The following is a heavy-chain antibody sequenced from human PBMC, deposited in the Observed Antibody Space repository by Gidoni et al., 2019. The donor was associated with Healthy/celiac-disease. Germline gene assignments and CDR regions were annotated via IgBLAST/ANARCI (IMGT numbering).Heavy chain of an antibody. V-gene: IGHV4-38-2*02. Sequence: QVQLQESGPGLVKPSETLSLTCAVSGYSISSGYYWGWIRQPPGKGLEWIGSIYHSGSTYYNPSLKSRVTISVDTSKNQFSLKLSSVTAADTAVYYCARDLNYYDSSGWDYFDYWGQGTLVTVSS. J-gene: IGHJ4*02. D-gene: IGHD3-22*01. CDR3: ARDLNYYDSSGWDYFDY. CDR1: GYSISSGYY. CDR2: IYHSGST.